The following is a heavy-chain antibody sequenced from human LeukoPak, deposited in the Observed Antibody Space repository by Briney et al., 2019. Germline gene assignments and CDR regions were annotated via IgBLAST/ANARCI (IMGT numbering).Heavy chain of an antibody. D-gene: IGHD3-10*01. Sequence: ASVKVSCKASGYTFTSYDINWVRQATGQGLEWMGWMNPNSGNTGYAQKFQGRVTMTRDTSISTAYMELSRLRSDDTAVYYCARSPPPTMVRGVIKWAGNWFDPWGQGTLVTVSS. J-gene: IGHJ5*02. CDR1: GYTFTSYD. CDR3: ARSPPPTMVRGVIKWAGNWFDP. V-gene: IGHV1-8*01. CDR2: MNPNSGNT.